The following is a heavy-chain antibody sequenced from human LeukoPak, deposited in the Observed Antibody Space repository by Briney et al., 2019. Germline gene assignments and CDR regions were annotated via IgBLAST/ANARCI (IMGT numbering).Heavy chain of an antibody. Sequence: ASVKVSCKASGYTFTGYYMYWVRQAPGQGLEWMGRINPNSGGTNYAQKFQGRVTMTRDTPISTAYMELSRLRSDDTAVYYCARVPTRGYYYDSSGYYYVSWGQGTLVTVSS. J-gene: IGHJ5*02. CDR3: ARVPTRGYYYDSSGYYYVS. CDR1: GYTFTGYY. D-gene: IGHD3-22*01. CDR2: INPNSGGT. V-gene: IGHV1-2*06.